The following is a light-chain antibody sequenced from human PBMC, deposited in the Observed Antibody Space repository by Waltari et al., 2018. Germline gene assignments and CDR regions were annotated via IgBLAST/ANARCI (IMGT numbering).Light chain of an antibody. CDR3: QSYDSSLSGYV. CDR2: GNS. J-gene: IGLJ1*01. V-gene: IGLV1-40*01. Sequence: QSVLTQPPSVSGAPGQRVTIPCTGRSSNIGAGYDVPWYPQLPGTAPKLLIYGNSNRPSGVPDRFSGSKSGTSASLAITGLQAEDEADYYCQSYDSSLSGYVFGTGTKVTVL. CDR1: SSNIGAGYD.